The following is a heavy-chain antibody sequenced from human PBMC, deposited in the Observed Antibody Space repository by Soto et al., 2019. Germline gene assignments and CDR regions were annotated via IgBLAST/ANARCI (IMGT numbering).Heavy chain of an antibody. J-gene: IGHJ4*02. CDR1: GFTFNSYW. V-gene: IGHV3-7*01. D-gene: IGHD6-13*01. Sequence: EVQLVESGGGLVQPGGSLRLSCAASGFTFNSYWMGWVRQAPGKGLEWVANIKQDGSEKYYEDSLKGRFTISRDNAKNSLYLTMNSIRVEDTAVYYCARDPVCCDGSGWYYFDCWGQGALVTVSS. CDR2: IKQDGSEK. CDR3: ARDPVCCDGSGWYYFDC.